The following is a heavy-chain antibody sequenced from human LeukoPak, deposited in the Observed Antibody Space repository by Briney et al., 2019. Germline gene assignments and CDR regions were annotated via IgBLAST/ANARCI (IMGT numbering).Heavy chain of an antibody. Sequence: SETLSLTCTVSGGSISSYYWGWMRLPPGKGREWIGYISYSGSTTYIPSLKSRVTILVDTSKNQFSLKLSSVTAADTAVYYCVRITQGTIDYWGRGTLVTVSS. CDR1: GGSISSYY. CDR3: VRITQGTIDY. D-gene: IGHD3-10*01. CDR2: ISYSGST. V-gene: IGHV4-59*01. J-gene: IGHJ4*02.